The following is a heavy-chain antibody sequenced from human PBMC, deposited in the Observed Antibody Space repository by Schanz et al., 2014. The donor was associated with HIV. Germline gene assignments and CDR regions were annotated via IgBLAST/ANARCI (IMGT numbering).Heavy chain of an antibody. Sequence: EVQLLESGGGLIRPGGSLRLSCEASGFTFGSYAMSWVRQAPGKGLEWVSAISDSGGRTYYADSVKGRFTISRDNSKNTLFLQLNSLRAEDTAVYYCARGAGDTDWGRIWGQGTLVTVSS. J-gene: IGHJ3*02. D-gene: IGHD5-18*01. CDR2: ISDSGGRT. V-gene: IGHV3-23*01. CDR3: ARGAGDTDWGRI. CDR1: GFTFGSYA.